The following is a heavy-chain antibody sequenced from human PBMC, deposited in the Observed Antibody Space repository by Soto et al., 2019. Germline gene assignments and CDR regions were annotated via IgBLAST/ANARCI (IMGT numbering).Heavy chain of an antibody. Sequence: ASVKVSCKASGYTFTSYYMHWVRQAPGQGLEWMGIINPSSGSTSYAQKFQGRVTMTRDTSTSTVYMELSSLRSEDTAVHYCASSALTAADSYYYGMDVWGRGTTVIVSS. CDR1: GYTFTSYY. D-gene: IGHD1-20*01. J-gene: IGHJ6*02. CDR2: INPSSGST. CDR3: ASSALTAADSYYYGMDV. V-gene: IGHV1-46*01.